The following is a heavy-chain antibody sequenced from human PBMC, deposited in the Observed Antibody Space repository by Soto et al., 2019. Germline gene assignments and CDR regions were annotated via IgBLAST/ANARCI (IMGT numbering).Heavy chain of an antibody. CDR2: ISSSGSTI. D-gene: IGHD4-4*01. J-gene: IGHJ4*02. CDR3: ARVPTTRTQGDY. Sequence: GGSLRLSCAASGFTFSSYEMDWVRQAPGKGLEWVSYISSSGSTIYYADSVKGRFTISRDNAKNSLYLQMNSLRAEDTAVYYCARVPTTRTQGDYWGQGTLVTVSS. CDR1: GFTFSSYE. V-gene: IGHV3-48*03.